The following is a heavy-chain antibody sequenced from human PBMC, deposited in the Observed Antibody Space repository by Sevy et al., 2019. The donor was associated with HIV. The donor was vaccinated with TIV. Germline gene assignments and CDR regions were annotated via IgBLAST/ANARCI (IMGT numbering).Heavy chain of an antibody. Sequence: SETLSLTCTVSGGSISSYYWSWIRQPPGKGLEWIGYMHNSGNTNYNPSLKSQVMISIDTSKNQFSLKLSSVTAADTAVYYCARATYYSDSSGSFDYWGQGILVTVSS. CDR2: MHNSGNT. CDR1: GGSISSYY. V-gene: IGHV4-59*01. D-gene: IGHD3-22*01. CDR3: ARATYYSDSSGSFDY. J-gene: IGHJ4*02.